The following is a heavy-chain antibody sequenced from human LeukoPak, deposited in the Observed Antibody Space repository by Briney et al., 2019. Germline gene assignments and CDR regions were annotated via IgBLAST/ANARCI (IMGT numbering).Heavy chain of an antibody. V-gene: IGHV3-7*01. CDR1: GFTFSQYC. CDR2: INQDGSEK. J-gene: IGHJ4*02. CDR3: ARDGVAAGLYFDF. Sequence: PGGSLRLSCAASGFTFSQYCMNWVRQAPGKGLEGVASINQDGSEKYYVDSVKGRFTISRDNAKNSLYLQMNSLRAEDTAVFYCARDGVAAGLYFDFWGQGTLVTVSS. D-gene: IGHD6-13*01.